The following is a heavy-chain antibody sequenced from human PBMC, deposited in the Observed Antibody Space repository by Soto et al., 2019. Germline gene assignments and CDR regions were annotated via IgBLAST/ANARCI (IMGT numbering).Heavy chain of an antibody. CDR1: GGSISSGGYS. CDR3: ARVPLL. CDR2: IYHSGSI. Sequence: TLSLTCAVSGGSISSGGYSWSWIRQPPGKGLEWIGYIYHSGSIYYNPSLKSRATISVDRSKNQFSLKLSSVTAADTAVYYCARVPLLWGQGTLVTVPQ. V-gene: IGHV4-30-2*01. J-gene: IGHJ4*02. D-gene: IGHD1-26*01.